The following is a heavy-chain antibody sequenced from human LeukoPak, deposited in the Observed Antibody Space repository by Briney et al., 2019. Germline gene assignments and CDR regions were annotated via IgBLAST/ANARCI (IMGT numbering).Heavy chain of an antibody. J-gene: IGHJ4*02. Sequence: SETLSLTCTVSGGSISSYYWSWIRQPPGKGLEWIGYIYYSGSTNYNPSLKSRVTISVDTSKNQFSLKLSSVTAADTAVYYCARNTGYCTNGVCFDDLDYWGQGTLVTVSS. CDR1: GGSISSYY. D-gene: IGHD2-8*01. CDR3: ARNTGYCTNGVCFDDLDY. CDR2: IYYSGST. V-gene: IGHV4-59*12.